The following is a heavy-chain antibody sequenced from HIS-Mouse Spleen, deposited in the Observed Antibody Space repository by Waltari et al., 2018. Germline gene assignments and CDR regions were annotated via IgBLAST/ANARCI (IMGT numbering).Heavy chain of an antibody. CDR1: GGSISRGGYY. CDR2: IYYSGST. D-gene: IGHD1-7*01. Sequence: QVQLQESGPGLVKPSQTRSLTCTVSGGSISRGGYYWSWIRQHPGKGLEWIGYIYYSGSTYYNPSLKSRVTISVDTSKNQFSLKLSSVTAADTAVYYCARGEGRELKVDYWGQGTLVTVSS. CDR3: ARGEGRELKVDY. J-gene: IGHJ4*02. V-gene: IGHV4-31*03.